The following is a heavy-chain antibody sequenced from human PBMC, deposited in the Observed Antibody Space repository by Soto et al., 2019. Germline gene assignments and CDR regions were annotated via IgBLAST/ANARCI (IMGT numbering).Heavy chain of an antibody. V-gene: IGHV5-51*01. CDR3: ARRHSLFDNSPPRDYFDF. CDR2: IYPGDSDI. D-gene: IGHD1-1*01. J-gene: IGHJ4*02. Sequence: GESLEISCKGSGYNFANYWIAWVRQMPGRGLEWMGIIYPGDSDITYSPSFRGQVTISADRSISSAYLQWNSLKASDTAMYYCARRHSLFDNSPPRDYFDFWGQGTLVTVSS. CDR1: GYNFANYW.